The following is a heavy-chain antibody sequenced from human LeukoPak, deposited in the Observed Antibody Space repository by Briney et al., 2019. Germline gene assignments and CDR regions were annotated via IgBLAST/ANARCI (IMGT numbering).Heavy chain of an antibody. CDR3: ARGGYYFDY. D-gene: IGHD2-15*01. J-gene: IGHJ4*02. Sequence: GGSLRLSCAASGFTFSSYSMNWVRQAPGKGLEWVSYISGSSSTIYYADSMKGRFTISRDNAKNSLYLQMNSLRAEDTAVYYCARGGYYFDYWGQGTLVTVSS. V-gene: IGHV3-48*01. CDR1: GFTFSSYS. CDR2: ISGSSSTI.